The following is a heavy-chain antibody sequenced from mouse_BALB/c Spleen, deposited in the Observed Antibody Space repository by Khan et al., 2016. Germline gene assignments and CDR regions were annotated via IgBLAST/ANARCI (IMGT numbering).Heavy chain of an antibody. D-gene: IGHD2-2*01. CDR2: IDPANGNT. CDR1: GFNIKDTY. CDR3: ARRGYYAYDGAMDY. Sequence: VQLQQSGAELVKPGASVKLSCTASGFNIKDTYMHWVKQRPEQGLEWIGRIDPANGNTKYDPKFQGKATITADTSSNTAYLQLSSLTSDDTSVYYFARRGYYAYDGAMDYWCQGTSVTVSS. V-gene: IGHV14-3*02. J-gene: IGHJ4*01.